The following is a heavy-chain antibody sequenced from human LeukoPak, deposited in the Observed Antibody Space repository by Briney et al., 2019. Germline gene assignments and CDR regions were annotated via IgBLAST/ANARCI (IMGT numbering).Heavy chain of an antibody. CDR2: ISGGARST. D-gene: IGHD5-24*01. CDR3: ARSGYNRFDY. J-gene: IGHJ4*02. Sequence: GGSLRLSCAASGFTFSTYDMSWVRQAPGKGLEWVSGISGGARSTYYADSVKGRFTISRDNSRNTLYLQMNSLRAEDTAIYYCARSGYNRFDYWGQGTLVTVSS. V-gene: IGHV3-23*01. CDR1: GFTFSTYD.